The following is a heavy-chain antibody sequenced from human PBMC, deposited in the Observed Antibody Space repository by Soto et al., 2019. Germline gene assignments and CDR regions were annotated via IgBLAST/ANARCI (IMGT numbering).Heavy chain of an antibody. J-gene: IGHJ6*02. Sequence: QVQLVQSGAEVKKPGSSVKVSCKTSGVSFNNNGIGWVRQAPGHGLEWMGGVSPPVRTSNYARKFQGRISLNADASTGTVNMELSSLTSEDTAQYYCARVLYYGSGSYAPYGMDVWGQGTTVTVSS. D-gene: IGHD3-10*01. CDR1: GVSFNNNG. CDR3: ARVLYYGSGSYAPYGMDV. CDR2: VSPPVRTS. V-gene: IGHV1-69*01.